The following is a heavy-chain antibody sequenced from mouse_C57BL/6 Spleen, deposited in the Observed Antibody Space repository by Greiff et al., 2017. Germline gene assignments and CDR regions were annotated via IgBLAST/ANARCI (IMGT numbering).Heavy chain of an antibody. Sequence: EVQLQQSGAELVRPGASVKLSCTASGFNIKDYYMHWVKQRPEQGLEWIGRIDPEDGDTEYAPKFQGKATMTADTSSNTAYLQLSSLTSEDTAVYYCTTPPLYSNYEYFDVWGTGTTVTVSS. D-gene: IGHD2-5*01. CDR2: IDPEDGDT. CDR1: GFNIKDYY. CDR3: TTPPLYSNYEYFDV. V-gene: IGHV14-1*01. J-gene: IGHJ1*03.